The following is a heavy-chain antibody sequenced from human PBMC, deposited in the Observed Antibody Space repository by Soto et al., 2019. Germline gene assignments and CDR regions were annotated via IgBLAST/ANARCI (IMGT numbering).Heavy chain of an antibody. Sequence: QVQLQESGPGLVKPSETLSLTCTVSGGSINSYYWSWIRQPPGKGLEWIGSLSYSGNFYYNPSLKSRISISVDTSKHQFSLTLTSVAAADTAVYYCARQSCSGGGCYSGPQDWYFSLCGRGTLVTVSS. CDR3: ARQSCSGGGCYSGPQDWYFSL. CDR1: GGSINSYY. CDR2: LSYSGNF. D-gene: IGHD2-15*01. J-gene: IGHJ2*01. V-gene: IGHV4-59*01.